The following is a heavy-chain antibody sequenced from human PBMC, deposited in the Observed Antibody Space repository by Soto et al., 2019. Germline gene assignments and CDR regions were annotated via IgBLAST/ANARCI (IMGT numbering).Heavy chain of an antibody. Sequence: SQTLSLTCAISGDSVSSNSAAWNWIRQSPSRGLEWLGRTYYRSKWYNDYAVSVKSRITINPDTSKNQFSLQLNSVTPEDTAVYYCARAPFYFWSGYYSDAFDIWGQGTXVTVSS. V-gene: IGHV6-1*01. J-gene: IGHJ3*02. CDR3: ARAPFYFWSGYYSDAFDI. CDR2: TYYRSKWYN. CDR1: GDSVSSNSAA. D-gene: IGHD3-3*01.